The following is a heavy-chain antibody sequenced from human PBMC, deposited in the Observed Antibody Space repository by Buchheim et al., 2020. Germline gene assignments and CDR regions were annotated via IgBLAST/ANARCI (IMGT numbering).Heavy chain of an antibody. Sequence: EVQLVESGGGLVKPGGSLRIACAASGFTFSSYCMNWVRQAPGKGLEWVSSISYYSTYIYYEDSVKGRFTISRDDAKNSLYLQMNSLRAEDTAVYYCATSEGIGNYAMNVWGQGT. J-gene: IGHJ6*02. CDR1: GFTFSSYC. CDR2: ISYYSTYI. CDR3: ATSEGIGNYAMNV. D-gene: IGHD2-15*01. V-gene: IGHV3-21*01.